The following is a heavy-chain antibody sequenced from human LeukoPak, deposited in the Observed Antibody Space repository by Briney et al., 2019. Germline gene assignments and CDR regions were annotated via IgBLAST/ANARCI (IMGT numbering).Heavy chain of an antibody. CDR2: IYYSGST. Sequence: PSETLSLTCTVSGGSISSYYWSWIRQPPGKGLEWIGFIYYSGSTNYNPSLKSRVTISVDSSKNQFSLKLTSVTAADTAVYYCAKDYEPLVGGSRRGDWFDPWGQGTLVTVAS. J-gene: IGHJ5*02. CDR1: GGSISSYY. CDR3: AKDYEPLVGGSRRGDWFDP. D-gene: IGHD1-26*01. V-gene: IGHV4-59*01.